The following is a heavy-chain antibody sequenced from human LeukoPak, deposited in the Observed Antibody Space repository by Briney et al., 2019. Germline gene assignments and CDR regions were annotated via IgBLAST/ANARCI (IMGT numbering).Heavy chain of an antibody. CDR3: ARDRMDTGTYFDY. V-gene: IGHV1-18*01. CDR2: INTYNGNT. Sequence: GASVKVSCMSSGYTFTTYGIIWVRQAPGQGLEWIGWINTYNGNTNYAQKLQGRVTMTTDTSTSTAYMELRSLSSDDTAMYYCARDRMDTGTYFDYWGQGTLVTVSS. D-gene: IGHD5-18*01. CDR1: GYTFTTYG. J-gene: IGHJ4*02.